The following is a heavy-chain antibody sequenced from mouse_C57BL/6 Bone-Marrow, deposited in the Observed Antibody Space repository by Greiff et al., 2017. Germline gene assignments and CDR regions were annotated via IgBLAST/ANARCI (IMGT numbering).Heavy chain of an antibody. CDR1: GFTFSDYY. D-gene: IGHD2-4*01. Sequence: EVMLVESGGGLVQPGGSLKLSCAASGFTFSDYYMYWVRQTPEKRLEWVAYISNGGGCTYYPDTVKGRFTISRDNAKNTLYLQMSRLKSEDTAMYYCARHFYDYGGFAYWGQGTLVTVSA. CDR3: ARHFYDYGGFAY. V-gene: IGHV5-12*01. CDR2: ISNGGGCT. J-gene: IGHJ3*01.